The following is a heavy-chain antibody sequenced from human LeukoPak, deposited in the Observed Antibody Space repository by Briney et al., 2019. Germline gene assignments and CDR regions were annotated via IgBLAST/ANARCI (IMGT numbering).Heavy chain of an antibody. Sequence: GGSLRLSCAASGFTLSAYYMIWLRQAPGKGLEWVSYINTTNSYTDHADSVRGRFPISRDNAKYLLYLQMNSLRPEDTAVYYCARDWYCSSSICYTDRDWFDPWGQGTLVTVSS. CDR3: ARDWYCSSSICYTDRDWFDP. CDR1: GFTLSAYY. V-gene: IGHV3-11*05. J-gene: IGHJ5*02. CDR2: INTTNSYT. D-gene: IGHD2-2*02.